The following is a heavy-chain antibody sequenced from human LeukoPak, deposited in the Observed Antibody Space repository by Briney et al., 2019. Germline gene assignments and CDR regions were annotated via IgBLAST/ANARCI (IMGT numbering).Heavy chain of an antibody. CDR2: IHNDGSGT. D-gene: IGHD3-10*01. Sequence: GGSLRLSYAASRFIFSNYAMHWVRQAPGKGLVWVSVIHNDGSGTNYADSLKGRTTISRDNAKNTLYLQMTSLGAEDTGVYYCVRGGFGHAMDVWGQGTTVIVSS. CDR1: RFIFSNYA. V-gene: IGHV3-74*01. J-gene: IGHJ6*02. CDR3: VRGGFGHAMDV.